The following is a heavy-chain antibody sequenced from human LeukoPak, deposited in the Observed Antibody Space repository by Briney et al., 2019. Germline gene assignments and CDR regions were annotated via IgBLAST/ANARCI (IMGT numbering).Heavy chain of an antibody. V-gene: IGHV3-30-3*01. CDR3: ARESVNDYGDYRTI. CDR1: GFTFRSYP. CDR2: ISYDGSNK. D-gene: IGHD4-17*01. Sequence: GGSLRLSCAASGFTFRSYPMHWVRQAPGKGLEWVAVISYDGSNKYYADSVKGRFTISRDNAKNSLYLQMNSLRAEDTAVYYCARESVNDYGDYRTIWGQGTMVTVSS. J-gene: IGHJ3*02.